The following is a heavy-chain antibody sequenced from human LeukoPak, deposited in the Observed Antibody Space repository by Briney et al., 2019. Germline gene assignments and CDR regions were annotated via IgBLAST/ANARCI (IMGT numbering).Heavy chain of an antibody. V-gene: IGHV4-34*01. CDR3: ARGRRGKLLWFGELFAFDY. D-gene: IGHD3-10*01. J-gene: IGHJ4*02. CDR2: INHSGST. Sequence: SETPSLTCAVYGGSFSGYYWSWIRQPPGKGLEWIGEINHSGSTNYNPSLKSRVTISVDTSKNQFSLKLSSVTAADTAVYYCARGRRGKLLWFGELFAFDYWGQGTLVTVSS. CDR1: GGSFSGYY.